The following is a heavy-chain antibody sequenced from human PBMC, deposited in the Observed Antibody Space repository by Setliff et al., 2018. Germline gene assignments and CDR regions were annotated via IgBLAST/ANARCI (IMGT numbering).Heavy chain of an antibody. CDR1: GGTFSSYA. J-gene: IGHJ4*02. CDR3: ASSRDYNFWSGYYSPLDY. V-gene: IGHV1-69*13. CDR2: IIPIFGTA. Sequence: SVKVSCKASGGTFSSYAICWVRQAPGQGLEWMGGIIPIFGTANYAQKFQGRVTITADESTSTAYMELSSLRSEDTAVYYCASSRDYNFWSGYYSPLDYWGQGTLVTVSS. D-gene: IGHD3-3*01.